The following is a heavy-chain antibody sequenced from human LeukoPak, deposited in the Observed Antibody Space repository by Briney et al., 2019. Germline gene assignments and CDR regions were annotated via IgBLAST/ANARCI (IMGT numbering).Heavy chain of an antibody. CDR2: ISWNSGNI. V-gene: IGHV3-9*01. D-gene: IGHD3-10*01. CDR1: GFTFDDYA. Sequence: SLRLSCAASGFTFDDYALHWVRQAPGKGLEWVSGISWNSGNIDYADSVKGRFTISRDNAKNSLYLQMNSLRAEDTALYYCAKDWDGSGSYYSWGQGTLVTVSS. J-gene: IGHJ4*02. CDR3: AKDWDGSGSYYS.